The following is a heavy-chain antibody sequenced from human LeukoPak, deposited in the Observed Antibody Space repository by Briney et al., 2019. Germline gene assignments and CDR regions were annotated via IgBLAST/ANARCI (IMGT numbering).Heavy chain of an antibody. CDR2: IYYSGST. CDR1: GGSISSYY. V-gene: IGHV4-59*01. D-gene: IGHD2-21*02. Sequence: SETLSLTCTVSGGSISSYYWSWIRQPPGKGLEWIGYIYYSGSTNYNPSLKSRVTISVDTSKNQFSLKLSSVTAADTAVYYCARYCGGDCYVGFDYWGQGTLVTVSS. J-gene: IGHJ4*02. CDR3: ARYCGGDCYVGFDY.